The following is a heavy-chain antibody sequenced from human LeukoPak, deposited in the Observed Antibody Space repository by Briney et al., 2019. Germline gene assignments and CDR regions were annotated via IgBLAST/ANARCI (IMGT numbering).Heavy chain of an antibody. CDR1: GFTFEDYA. D-gene: IGHD6-25*01. J-gene: IGHJ6*02. CDR2: ISWNSDSI. V-gene: IGHV3-9*01. Sequence: QAGGSLRLSCAASGFTFEDYAMHWVRQAPGKGLEWVSGISWNSDSIGYADSVKGRFTISRDNAKNSLFLQMNSLGAEDTALYYCAKDYAASPLGMDVWGQGTTVTVSS. CDR3: AKDYAASPLGMDV.